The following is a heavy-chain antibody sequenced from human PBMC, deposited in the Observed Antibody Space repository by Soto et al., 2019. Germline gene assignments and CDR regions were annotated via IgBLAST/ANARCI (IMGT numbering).Heavy chain of an antibody. CDR1: GGSISSGGYY. J-gene: IGHJ2*01. Sequence: QVQLQESGPGLVKPSQTLSLTCTVSGGSISSGGYYWSWIRQHPGKGLEWIGYIYYSGSTYYNPSLNGRVTISVDTSKNQFSLKLSSVTAADTAVYYCARAPKLLWFGEVLWYFDLWGRGTLVTVSS. V-gene: IGHV4-31*03. CDR2: IYYSGST. CDR3: ARAPKLLWFGEVLWYFDL. D-gene: IGHD3-10*01.